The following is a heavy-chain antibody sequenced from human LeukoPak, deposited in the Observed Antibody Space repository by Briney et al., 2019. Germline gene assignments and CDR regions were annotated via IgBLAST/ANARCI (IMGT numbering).Heavy chain of an antibody. CDR2: IYTSGST. V-gene: IGHV4-4*07. CDR1: GGSISSYY. CDR3: ARVHWNDGKGAFDI. J-gene: IGHJ3*02. Sequence: SETLSLPCTVSGGSISSYYWSWIRQPAGKGLEWIGRIYTSGSTKYNPSLKSRTTMSVDTSKNQFSLKLSSVTAADTAVYYCARVHWNDGKGAFDIWGQGTMVTV. D-gene: IGHD1-1*01.